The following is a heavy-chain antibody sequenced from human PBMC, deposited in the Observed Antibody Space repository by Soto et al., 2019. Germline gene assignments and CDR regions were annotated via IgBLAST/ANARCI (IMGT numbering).Heavy chain of an antibody. V-gene: IGHV4-59*01. CDR1: GGSISSYY. D-gene: IGHD3-3*01. J-gene: IGHJ4*02. CDR2: IYYSGST. CDR3: ARENYDFWSGYYMGTGFDY. Sequence: LSLTCTVSGGSISSYYWSWIRQPPGKGLEWIGYIYYSGSTNYNPSLKSRVTISVDTSKNQFSLKLSSVTAADTAVYYCARENYDFWSGYYMGTGFDYWGQGTLVTVSS.